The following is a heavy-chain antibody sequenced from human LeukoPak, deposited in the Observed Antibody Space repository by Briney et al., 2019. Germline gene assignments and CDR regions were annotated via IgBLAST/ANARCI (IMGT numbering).Heavy chain of an antibody. D-gene: IGHD6-6*01. J-gene: IGHJ6*02. CDR3: ARDPYSSSFSYYYGMDV. CDR1: GYTFTSYA. V-gene: IGHV1-3*01. CDR2: INAGNGNT. Sequence: ASVKVSCKASGYTFTSYAMHWVRQAPGQRLEWMGWINAGNGNTKYSQKFQGRVTITRDTSASTAYMELSSLRSEGTAVYYCARDPYSSSFSYYYGMDVWGQGTTVTVSS.